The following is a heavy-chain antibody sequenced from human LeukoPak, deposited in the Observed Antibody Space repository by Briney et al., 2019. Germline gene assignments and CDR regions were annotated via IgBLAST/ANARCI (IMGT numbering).Heavy chain of an antibody. CDR1: GFTFSSYA. J-gene: IGHJ4*02. CDR3: ANAYCSSSSCYASYY. CDR2: ISGSTRST. Sequence: GGSLRLSCAASGFTFSSYAMSWVRQAPGKGLEWVSAISGSTRSTYYADSVKGRFTISRGNTKNTLYLQMNSLRAEDTAVYYCANAYCSSSSCYASYYWGQGTLVTVSS. D-gene: IGHD2-2*01. V-gene: IGHV3-23*01.